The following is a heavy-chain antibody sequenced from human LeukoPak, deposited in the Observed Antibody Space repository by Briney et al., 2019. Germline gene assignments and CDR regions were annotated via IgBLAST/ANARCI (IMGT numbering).Heavy chain of an antibody. Sequence: SQTLSLTCTVSGGPISSGSYYWSWIRQPAGKGLEWIGRIYTSGSTNYNPSLKSRVTISVDTSKNQFSLKLSSVTAADTAVYYCARGLAPRFTFDYWGQGTLVTVSS. J-gene: IGHJ4*02. V-gene: IGHV4-61*02. D-gene: IGHD6-19*01. CDR3: ARGLAPRFTFDY. CDR1: GGPISSGSYY. CDR2: IYTSGST.